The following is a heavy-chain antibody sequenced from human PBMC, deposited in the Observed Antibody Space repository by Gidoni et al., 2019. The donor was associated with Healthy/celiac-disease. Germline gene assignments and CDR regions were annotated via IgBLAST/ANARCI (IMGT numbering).Heavy chain of an antibody. CDR2: INHSGST. Sequence: QVQLQQWGAGLLKPSETLSLTCADYGGSFSGYYWSWIRQPPGKGLGGFGEINHSGSTNYNPSLKSRVTISVDTSKNPFSLQLSSVTAAATAVYYCARITGYCSSTSCPKDWFDPWGQGTLVTVSS. D-gene: IGHD2-2*01. V-gene: IGHV4-34*01. CDR1: GGSFSGYY. J-gene: IGHJ5*02. CDR3: ARITGYCSSTSCPKDWFDP.